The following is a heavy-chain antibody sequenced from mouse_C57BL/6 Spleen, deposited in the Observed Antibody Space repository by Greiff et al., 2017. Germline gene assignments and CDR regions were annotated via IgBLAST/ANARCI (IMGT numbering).Heavy chain of an antibody. CDR2: IDPETGGT. Sequence: VKLMESGAELVRPGASVTLSCKASGYTFTDYEMHWVKQTPVHGLEWIGAIDPETGGTAYNQKFKGKAILTADKSSSTAYMELRSLTSEDSAVYYCTRGGYYFDYWGQGTTLTVSS. J-gene: IGHJ2*01. CDR1: GYTFTDYE. V-gene: IGHV1-15*01. CDR3: TRGGYYFDY.